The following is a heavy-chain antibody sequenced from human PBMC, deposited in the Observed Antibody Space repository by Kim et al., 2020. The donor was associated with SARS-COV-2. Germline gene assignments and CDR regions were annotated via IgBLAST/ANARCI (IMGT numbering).Heavy chain of an antibody. J-gene: IGHJ5*02. V-gene: IGHV1-3*01. CDR1: GYTFTSYA. D-gene: IGHD3-10*01. Sequence: ASVKVSCKASGYTFTSYAMHWVRQAPGQRLEWMGWINAGNGNTKYSQKFQGRVTITRDTSASTAYMELSSLRSEDTAVYYCARGMVRGVPKYNWFDPWCQGTLVTVSS. CDR3: ARGMVRGVPKYNWFDP. CDR2: INAGNGNT.